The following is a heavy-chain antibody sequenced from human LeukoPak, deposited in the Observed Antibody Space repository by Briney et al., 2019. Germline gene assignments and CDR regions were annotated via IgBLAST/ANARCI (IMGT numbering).Heavy chain of an antibody. CDR1: GFTFSNAW. D-gene: IGHD3-3*01. V-gene: IGHV3-15*01. CDR2: IKSKTDGGTT. Sequence: PGGSLRLSCAASGFTFSNAWMSWVRQAPGKGLEWVGRIKSKTDGGTTDYAAPVKGRFTISRDDSKNTLYLQMNSLKTEDTAVYYCTTANTIFGMVISKSLDYWGQGTLVTVSS. J-gene: IGHJ4*02. CDR3: TTANTIFGMVISKSLDY.